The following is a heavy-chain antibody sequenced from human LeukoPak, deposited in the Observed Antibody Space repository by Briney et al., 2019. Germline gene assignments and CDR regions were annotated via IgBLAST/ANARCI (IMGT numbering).Heavy chain of an antibody. V-gene: IGHV4-39*01. CDR1: GGSISSNFYY. CDR3: ARFIHLGEYKHYFDY. J-gene: IGHJ4*02. CDR2: IYYREST. Sequence: SETLSLTCTVSGGSISSNFYYWGWIRQPPGKGLEWIGNIYYRESTYYNPSLKSRVTISVDTSKNQFSLKLTSVTAADTAVYYCARFIHLGEYKHYFDYWGQGTLVTVSS. D-gene: IGHD3-16*01.